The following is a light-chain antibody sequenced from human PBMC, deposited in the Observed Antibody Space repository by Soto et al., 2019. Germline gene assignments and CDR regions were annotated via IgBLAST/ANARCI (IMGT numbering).Light chain of an antibody. V-gene: IGKV1-5*01. CDR1: QSISNW. CDR2: DAS. Sequence: DIQMTQSPSTLSASVGDRVTITCRASQSISNWLAWYQQKPGKAPNLLIFDASSLESGVPSRFSGSGSGTEFTLTISSLQPGDFATYYCQQYNTYPWTFGQGTKVEIK. J-gene: IGKJ1*01. CDR3: QQYNTYPWT.